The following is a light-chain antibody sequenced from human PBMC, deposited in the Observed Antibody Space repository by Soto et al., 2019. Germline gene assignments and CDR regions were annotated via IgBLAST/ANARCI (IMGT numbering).Light chain of an antibody. CDR1: SSDIGTYDH. V-gene: IGLV2-14*01. CDR2: SVS. CDR3: ISYTVSRSYV. J-gene: IGLJ1*01. Sequence: QSVLTQPASVSWSPGQSITISCSGTSSDIGTYDHVAWFQQFPGKTPKLVIYSVSDRPSGVSYRFSGSKSGNTASLTISGLRADDEADYYCISYTVSRSYVFGTGTKVTVL.